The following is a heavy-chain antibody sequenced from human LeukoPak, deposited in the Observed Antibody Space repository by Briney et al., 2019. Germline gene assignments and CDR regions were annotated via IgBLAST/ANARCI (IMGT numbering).Heavy chain of an antibody. CDR3: AKDRNGGVLEWLFSFDY. V-gene: IGHV3-30*02. Sequence: PGGSLRLSCAASGFTFSSYGMHWVRQAPGKGLEWVAFIRYDGSNKYYADSVKGRFTISRDNSKNTLYLQMNSLRAEDTAVYYCAKDRNGGVLEWLFSFDYWGQGTLVTVSS. D-gene: IGHD3-3*01. J-gene: IGHJ4*02. CDR1: GFTFSSYG. CDR2: IRYDGSNK.